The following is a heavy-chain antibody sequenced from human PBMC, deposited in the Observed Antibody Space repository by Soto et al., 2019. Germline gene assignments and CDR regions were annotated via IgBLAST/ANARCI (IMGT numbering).Heavy chain of an antibody. V-gene: IGHV1-69*06. J-gene: IGHJ4*02. CDR1: GGTFSTSA. D-gene: IGHD4-17*01. CDR2: IIPIFGTP. Sequence: SVKVSCKASGGTFSTSAISWVRQAPGQGLEWMGGIIPIFGTPNYAQKFQGRVTITADKSTSTVYMELSSLRSEDTAVSYCARAMTTVTTCDFWGQGTLVTVSS. CDR3: ARAMTTVTTCDF.